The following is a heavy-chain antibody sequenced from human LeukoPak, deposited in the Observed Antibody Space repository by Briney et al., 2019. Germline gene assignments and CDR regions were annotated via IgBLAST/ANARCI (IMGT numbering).Heavy chain of an antibody. D-gene: IGHD1-26*01. J-gene: IGHJ5*02. CDR3: TRDSGTYTWFDP. CDR1: GFTFSGSA. CDR2: ADKKDKGYATAT. V-gene: IGHV3-73*01. Sequence: GGSLRLSCAASGFTFSGSAIHWVRQSSGKGLEWVGQADKKDKGYATATAYAASVKGRFTISRDDSINTAYLQMKSLKTEDTALYYCTRDSGTYTWFDPWGQGTLVTVSS.